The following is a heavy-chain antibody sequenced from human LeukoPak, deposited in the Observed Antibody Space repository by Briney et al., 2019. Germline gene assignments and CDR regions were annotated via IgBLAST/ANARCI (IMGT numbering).Heavy chain of an antibody. CDR1: GGSISSSSYY. V-gene: IGHV4-39*07. J-gene: IGHJ4*02. D-gene: IGHD3-10*01. CDR2: IYYSGST. CDR3: AREREVYYYGSGSYPLDY. Sequence: PSETLSLTCTVSGGSISSSSYYWGWIRQPPGKGLEWIGSIYYSGSTYYNPSLKSRVTISVDTSKNQFSLKLSSVTAADTAVYYCAREREVYYYGSGSYPLDYWGQGTLVTVSS.